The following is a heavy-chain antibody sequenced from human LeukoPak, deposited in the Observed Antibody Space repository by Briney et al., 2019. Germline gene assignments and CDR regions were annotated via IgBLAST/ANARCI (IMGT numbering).Heavy chain of an antibody. CDR3: AREVVAYDSSGLSLGY. V-gene: IGHV1-2*02. CDR1: GYTFTGYY. Sequence: ASVKVSCKASGYTFTGYYMHWVRQAPGQGLEWMGWINPNSGGTNYAQKFQGRVTMTRDTSTSTAYMELSRLRSDDTAVYYCAREVVAYDSSGLSLGYWGRGTLVTVSS. J-gene: IGHJ4*02. CDR2: INPNSGGT. D-gene: IGHD3-22*01.